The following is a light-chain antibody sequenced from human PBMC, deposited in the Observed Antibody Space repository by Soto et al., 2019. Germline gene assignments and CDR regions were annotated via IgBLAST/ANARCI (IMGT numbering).Light chain of an antibody. J-gene: IGLJ1*01. Sequence: QSALTQPASVSGSPGQSITISCTGTSSDVGGYNYVSWYQQHPGKAPKLMIYEVNNRPSGVSNRFSGSKSGNTASLTISGLQAEDEADYYCSSYTSSSIPYVFGTGTKVTVL. CDR3: SSYTSSSIPYV. V-gene: IGLV2-14*01. CDR2: EVN. CDR1: SSDVGGYNY.